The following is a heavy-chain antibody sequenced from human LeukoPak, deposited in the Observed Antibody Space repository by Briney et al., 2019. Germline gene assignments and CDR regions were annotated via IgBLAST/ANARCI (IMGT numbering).Heavy chain of an antibody. V-gene: IGHV4-59*12. D-gene: IGHD6-19*01. CDR1: GGSINTYY. Sequence: SETLSLTCTVSGGSINTYYWSWLRQPPGKGLEWIGNIYDSGSTNYNPSLKSRVTISVDKSKNQFSLKLSSVTAADTAVYYCARRGRYSSGWYDYWGQGTLVTVSS. CDR3: ARRGRYSSGWYDY. CDR2: IYDSGST. J-gene: IGHJ4*02.